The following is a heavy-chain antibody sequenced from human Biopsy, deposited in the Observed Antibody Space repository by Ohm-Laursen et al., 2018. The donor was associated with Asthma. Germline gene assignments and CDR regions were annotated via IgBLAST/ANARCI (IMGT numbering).Heavy chain of an antibody. J-gene: IGHJ3*02. V-gene: IGHV3-9*01. Sequence: SLRLSCAASGFNFDDYGMNWVRQGPGKGLEWVAGICWNSVSIAYADSVRGRFTISRDNAKNSLYLQMNSLRDGDTAVYFCAKNSRRGSHDPFDIWGQETMVTVSS. D-gene: IGHD1-26*01. CDR2: ICWNSVSI. CDR1: GFNFDDYG. CDR3: AKNSRRGSHDPFDI.